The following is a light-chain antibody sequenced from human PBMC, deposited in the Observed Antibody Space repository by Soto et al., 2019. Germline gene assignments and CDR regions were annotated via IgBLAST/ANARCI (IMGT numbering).Light chain of an antibody. Sequence: QSVLTQPPSVSGAPGQRVTISCTGSSSNIGVGFDVHWYQHLPGTAPKLLIYGNSNRPSGVPDRFSGSKSGTSASLAITGLQAEDEADYYCQSYDSSLSGYVFGTGTKLTVL. CDR2: GNS. V-gene: IGLV1-40*01. CDR3: QSYDSSLSGYV. CDR1: SSNIGVGFD. J-gene: IGLJ1*01.